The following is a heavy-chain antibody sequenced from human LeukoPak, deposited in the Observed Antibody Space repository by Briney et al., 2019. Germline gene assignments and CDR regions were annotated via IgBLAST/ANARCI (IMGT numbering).Heavy chain of an antibody. CDR2: INPNSGGT. CDR1: GYTFTGYY. V-gene: IGHV1-2*02. Sequence: ASVKVSCKASGYTFTGYYMHWVRQAPGQGLEWMGWINPNSGGTNYAQKFQGRVTMTWDTSISTAYMELSRLRSDDTAVYYCARDYNWNDEGASYWFDPWGQGTLVTVSS. D-gene: IGHD1-20*01. J-gene: IGHJ5*02. CDR3: ARDYNWNDEGASYWFDP.